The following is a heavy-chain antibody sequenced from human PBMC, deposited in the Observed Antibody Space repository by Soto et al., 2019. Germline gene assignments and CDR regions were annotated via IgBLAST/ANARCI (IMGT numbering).Heavy chain of an antibody. J-gene: IGHJ3*02. V-gene: IGHV1-69*18. CDR3: ASAGSLESNRGAFDI. Sequence: QVQLVQSGAEVKQPGSSVKVSCKASRGALSSYAITWVRQAPGQGLDWMGRVIPIYGTPNYAQKFQGRLSLTVDASKSTAYLAMSGLRSEDTAVYFCASAGSLESNRGAFDIWGQGTMVTGSS. CDR1: RGALSSYA. CDR2: VIPIYGTP.